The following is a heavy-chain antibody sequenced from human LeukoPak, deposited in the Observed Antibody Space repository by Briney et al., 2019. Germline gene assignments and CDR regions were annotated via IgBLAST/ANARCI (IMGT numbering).Heavy chain of an antibody. V-gene: IGHV1-69*01. D-gene: IGHD1-26*01. Sequence: SVKVSCKASGGTFSSYAISWVRQAPGQGLEWMGGIIPIFGTANYAQKFQGRVTITADESTSTAYMELSSLRSEDTAVYYCARRVVGATGFYYFDYWGQGTLVTVSS. CDR1: GGTFSSYA. J-gene: IGHJ4*02. CDR2: IIPIFGTA. CDR3: ARRVVGATGFYYFDY.